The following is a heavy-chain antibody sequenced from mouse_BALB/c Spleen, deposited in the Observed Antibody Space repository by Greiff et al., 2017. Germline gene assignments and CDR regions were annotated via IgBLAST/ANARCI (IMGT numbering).Heavy chain of an antibody. J-gene: IGHJ4*01. V-gene: IGHV5-6-5*01. D-gene: IGHD1-1*01. Sequence: EVKLVESGGGLVKPGGSLKLSCAASGFTFSSYAMSWVRQTPEKRLEWVASISSGGSTYYPDSVKGRFTISRDNARNILYLQMSSLRSEDTAMYYCAREDYYGSSYAYYYAMDYWGQGTSVTVSS. CDR2: ISSGGST. CDR1: GFTFSSYA. CDR3: AREDYYGSSYAYYYAMDY.